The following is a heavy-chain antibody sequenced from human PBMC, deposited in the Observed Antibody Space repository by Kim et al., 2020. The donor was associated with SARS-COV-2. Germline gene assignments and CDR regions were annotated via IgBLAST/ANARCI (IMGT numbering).Heavy chain of an antibody. Sequence: ASVKVSCKASGYTFTGYYMHWVRQAPGQGLEWMGWINPNSGGTNYAQKFQGRVTMTRDTSISTAYMELSRLRSDDTAVYYCARASSSWYVVAFDIWGQGTMVTVSS. D-gene: IGHD6-13*01. J-gene: IGHJ3*02. V-gene: IGHV1-2*02. CDR2: INPNSGGT. CDR1: GYTFTGYY. CDR3: ARASSSWYVVAFDI.